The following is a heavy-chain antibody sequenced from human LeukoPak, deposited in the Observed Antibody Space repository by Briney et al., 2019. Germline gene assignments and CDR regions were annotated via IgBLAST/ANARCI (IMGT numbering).Heavy chain of an antibody. CDR1: GYTFTSYA. J-gene: IGHJ5*02. Sequence: ASVTVSCKASGYTFTSYALHWVRQAPGQRLEWMGWINAGNGNTKYSQEFQGRVTITRDTSASTAYMELRSLRSEDMAVYYCARSRNPGLWFDPWGQGTLVTVSS. CDR3: ARSRNPGLWFDP. V-gene: IGHV1-3*03. CDR2: INAGNGNT. D-gene: IGHD1-14*01.